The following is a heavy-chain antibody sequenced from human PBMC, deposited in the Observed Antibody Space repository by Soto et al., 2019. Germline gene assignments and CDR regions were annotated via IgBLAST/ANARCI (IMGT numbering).Heavy chain of an antibody. CDR2: IYYSGST. J-gene: IGHJ4*02. CDR1: GGSISSSSYY. D-gene: IGHD3-3*01. V-gene: IGHV4-39*01. CDR3: TRQAGFWLE. Sequence: SETLSLTCTVSGGSISSSSYYWGWIRQPPGKGLEWIGSIYYSGSTYYNPSLKSRVTISVDTSKNQFSLKLSSVTAADTAVYYCTRQAGFWLEWGQGTLVTVSS.